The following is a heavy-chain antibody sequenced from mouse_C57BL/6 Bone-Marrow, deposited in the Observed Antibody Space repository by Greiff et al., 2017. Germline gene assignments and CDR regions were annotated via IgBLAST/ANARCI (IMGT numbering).Heavy chain of an antibody. CDR3: ARLAFITTVVGDY. V-gene: IGHV1-55*01. Sequence: QVHVKQPGAELVKPGASVKMSCKASGYTFTSYWITWVKQRPGQGLEWIGDIYPGSGSTNYNEKFKSKATLTVDTSSSTAYMQLSSLTSEDSAVYYCARLAFITTVVGDYWGQGTTLTVSS. D-gene: IGHD1-1*01. J-gene: IGHJ2*01. CDR2: IYPGSGST. CDR1: GYTFTSYW.